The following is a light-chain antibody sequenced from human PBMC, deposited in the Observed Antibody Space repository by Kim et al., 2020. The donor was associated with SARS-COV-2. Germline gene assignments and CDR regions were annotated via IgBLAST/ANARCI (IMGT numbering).Light chain of an antibody. Sequence: VTISCPGTSNDICIYNRVSWYQQPPGTAPKLIIYEVPNRPSGVPDRFSGSKSGNTASLIISGLQAEDEADYYCSSYTSRNIYVFGIGTKVTVL. CDR2: EVP. CDR1: SNDICIYNR. CDR3: SSYTSRNIYV. V-gene: IGLV2-18*02. J-gene: IGLJ1*01.